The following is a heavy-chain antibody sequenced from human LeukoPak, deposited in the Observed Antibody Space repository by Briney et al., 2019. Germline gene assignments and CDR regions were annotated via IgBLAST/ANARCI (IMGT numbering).Heavy chain of an antibody. CDR1: GYSFTGYY. CDR2: LNPYSGGT. Sequence: ASVRVSCKTSGYSFTGYYLHWVRLAPGQGLEWMGWLNPYSGGTTYAQKFLGRVTMTRDTSISTASLELRRLRSDDTAVYYCARGLPAPDDLYFFDQWGQGTLVTVSS. J-gene: IGHJ4*02. D-gene: IGHD1-1*01. V-gene: IGHV1-2*02. CDR3: ARGLPAPDDLYFFDQ.